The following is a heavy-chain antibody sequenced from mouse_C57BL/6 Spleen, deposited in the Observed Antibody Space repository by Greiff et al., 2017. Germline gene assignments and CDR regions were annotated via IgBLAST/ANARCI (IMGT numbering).Heavy chain of an antibody. CDR2: ISSGSSTI. CDR1: GFTFSDYG. Sequence: EVKLVESGGGLVKPGGSLKLSCAASGFTFSDYGMHWVRQAPEKGLEWVAYISSGSSTIYYAATVKGRFTISRDNAKNTLFLQMTSLRSEDTAMYYCARGYDDYDNYFDYWGQGTTLTVSS. J-gene: IGHJ2*01. V-gene: IGHV5-17*01. D-gene: IGHD2-4*01. CDR3: ARGYDDYDNYFDY.